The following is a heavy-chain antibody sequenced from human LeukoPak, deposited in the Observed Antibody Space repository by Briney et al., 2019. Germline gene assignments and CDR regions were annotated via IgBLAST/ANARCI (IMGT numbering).Heavy chain of an antibody. V-gene: IGHV1-18*01. D-gene: IGHD5-12*01. CDR3: ARDPHSQFIVAGDAFDI. J-gene: IGHJ3*02. CDR2: ISAYNGNT. Sequence: ASVKVSFKASGYTFTSYGISWVRQAPGQGLEWMGWISAYNGNTNYAQKLQGRVTMTTDTSTSTAYMELRSLRSDDTAVYYCARDPHSQFIVAGDAFDIWGQGTMVTVSS. CDR1: GYTFTSYG.